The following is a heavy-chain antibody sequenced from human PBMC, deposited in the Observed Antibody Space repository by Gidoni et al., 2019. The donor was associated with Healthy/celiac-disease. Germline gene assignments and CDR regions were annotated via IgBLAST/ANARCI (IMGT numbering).Heavy chain of an antibody. J-gene: IGHJ6*02. V-gene: IGHV1-69*01. CDR2: IIPIFSTA. D-gene: IGHD3-22*01. CDR1: GGTFSSSA. CDR3: ARDPPYYYDSSGYEGMDV. Sequence: QVQLVQSGAEVKQPGSSVKVSCKASGGTFSSSATSWVRQAPGQGLEWMGGIIPIFSTANYAQKFQGRVTSTADESTSTAYMELSSLRSEDTAVYYCARDPPYYYDSSGYEGMDVWGQGTTVTVSS.